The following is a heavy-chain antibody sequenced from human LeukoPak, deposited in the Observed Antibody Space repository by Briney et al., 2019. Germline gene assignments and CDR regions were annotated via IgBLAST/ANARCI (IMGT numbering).Heavy chain of an antibody. J-gene: IGHJ6*03. CDR2: IYSGGST. D-gene: IGHD3-22*01. CDR3: AGILYYYDSSGYYPEYYYYYYMDV. Sequence: PGGSLRLSCAASGFTVSSNYMSWVRQAPGKGLEWVSVIYSGGSTYYADSVKGRFTISRDNSKNTLYLQMNSLRAEDTAVYYCAGILYYYDSSGYYPEYYYYYYMDVWGKGTTVTVSS. CDR1: GFTVSSNY. V-gene: IGHV3-53*01.